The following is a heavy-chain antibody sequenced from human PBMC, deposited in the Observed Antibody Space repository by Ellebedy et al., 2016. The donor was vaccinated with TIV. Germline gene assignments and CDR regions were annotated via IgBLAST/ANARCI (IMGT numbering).Heavy chain of an antibody. V-gene: IGHV3-7*01. CDR2: IKEDGSHK. CDR3: ARSMVRGVPYWYFDL. CDR1: RFTFSSHG. J-gene: IGHJ2*01. D-gene: IGHD3-10*01. Sequence: GGSLRLSCGASRFTFSSHGMHWVRQAPGKGLEWVASIKEDGSHKYYVDSVKGRFTISRDNAKNSSFLQMNSLRAEDTAVYFCARSMVRGVPYWYFDLWGRGTLVTVSS.